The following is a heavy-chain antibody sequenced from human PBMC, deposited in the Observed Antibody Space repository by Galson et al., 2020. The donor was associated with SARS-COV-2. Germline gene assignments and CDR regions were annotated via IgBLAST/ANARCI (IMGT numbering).Heavy chain of an antibody. CDR2: IYCNADK. CDR1: GFSLSASGVG. J-gene: IGHJ4*02. V-gene: IGHV2-5*01. CDR3: AHNALGYCGDGNCYSDFDY. D-gene: IGHD2-15*01. Sequence: ESGPTLVKPTQTLTLTCTFSGFSLSASGVGVGWIPQPPGKALKWPARIYCNADKPYNPSLKTRLTITKDNSKNQVVLTMTKMDPVDTATYYCAHNALGYCGDGNCYSDFDYWGQGTLVTVSS.